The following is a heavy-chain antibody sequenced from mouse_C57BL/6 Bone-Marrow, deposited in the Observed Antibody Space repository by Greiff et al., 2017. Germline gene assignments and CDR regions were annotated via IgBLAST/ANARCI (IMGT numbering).Heavy chain of an antibody. J-gene: IGHJ1*03. CDR2: IYPRDGST. V-gene: IGHV1-85*01. CDR1: GYTFTSYD. Sequence: VQRVESGPELVQPGASVKLSCKASGYTFTSYDINWVKQRPGQGLAWIGWIYPRDGSTKYNEKFKGKATLTVDTSSSTAYMELHSLTSEDSAVYFCARLEFDGSSGDWYFDVWGTGTTVTVSS. D-gene: IGHD1-1*01. CDR3: ARLEFDGSSGDWYFDV.